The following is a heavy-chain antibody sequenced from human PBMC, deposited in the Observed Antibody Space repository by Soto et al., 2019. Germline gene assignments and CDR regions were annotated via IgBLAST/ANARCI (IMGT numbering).Heavy chain of an antibody. CDR1: GGSISSSSYY. V-gene: IGHV4-39*01. CDR2: IYCSGST. J-gene: IGHJ3*02. Sequence: SETLSLTCTVSGGSISSSSYYWGWIRQPPGKGLEWIGIIYCSGSTYYNPSLKSRVTISVDTSKNQFSLKLSSVTAADTAVYYCARHVYCSSTSCFIDAFDIWGQGTMVTVSS. D-gene: IGHD2-2*01. CDR3: ARHVYCSSTSCFIDAFDI.